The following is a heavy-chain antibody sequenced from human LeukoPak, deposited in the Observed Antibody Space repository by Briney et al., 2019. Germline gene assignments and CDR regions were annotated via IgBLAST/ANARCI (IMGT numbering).Heavy chain of an antibody. CDR2: INHSGST. CDR1: GGSFSGYY. Sequence: SETLSLTCAVYGGSFSGYYWSWIRQPPGKGLEWLGEINHSGSTNYNPSLKSRVTISVETSKNQFSLKLSSVTAADTAVYYCARSRRVNMVRGVHRGYFDYWGQGTLVTVSS. J-gene: IGHJ4*02. D-gene: IGHD3-10*01. V-gene: IGHV4-34*01. CDR3: ARSRRVNMVRGVHRGYFDY.